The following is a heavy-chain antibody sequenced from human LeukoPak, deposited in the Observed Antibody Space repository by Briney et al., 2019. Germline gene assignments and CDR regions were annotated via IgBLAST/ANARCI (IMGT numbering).Heavy chain of an antibody. V-gene: IGHV1-46*01. CDR3: ARANGGGLDY. Sequence: ASVKVSCKTSGYTFSTYYMHWGRQAPGQGLEWLGIIHPTDGSTSYTQKIQGRVTMTRDTATGTVYLELGSLRSEDTAVYWCARANGGGLDYWGQGTLITVSS. J-gene: IGHJ4*02. CDR2: IHPTDGST. CDR1: GYTFSTYY. D-gene: IGHD3-10*01.